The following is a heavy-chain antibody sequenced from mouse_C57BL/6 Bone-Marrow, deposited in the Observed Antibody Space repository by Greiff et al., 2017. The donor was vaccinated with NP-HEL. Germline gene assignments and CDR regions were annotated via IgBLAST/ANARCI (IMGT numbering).Heavy chain of an antibody. V-gene: IGHV5-16*01. CDR2: INYDGSST. CDR3: AREGIYYYGSSPTPYFDV. D-gene: IGHD1-1*01. Sequence: EVQLVESEGGLVQPGSSMKLSCTASGFTFSDYYMAWVRQVPEKGLEWVANINYDGSSTYYLDSLKSRFIISRDNAKNILYLQMSSLKSEDTATYYCAREGIYYYGSSPTPYFDVWGTGTTVTVSS. J-gene: IGHJ1*03. CDR1: GFTFSDYY.